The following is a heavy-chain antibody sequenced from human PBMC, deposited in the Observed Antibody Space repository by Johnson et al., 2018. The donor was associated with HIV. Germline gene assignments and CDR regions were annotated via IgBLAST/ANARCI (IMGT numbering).Heavy chain of an antibody. J-gene: IGHJ3*01. Sequence: VQLVESGGGLIQPGGSLRLSCAASGFTVSSNYMSWVRQAPVKGLEWVSVIYSGGNTYYADSVKGRFTISRDNSKNTLYLQMNSLRAEDTAVYYCAKAPPLSTYDYDAFDVWGQGTMVTVSS. CDR3: AKAPPLSTYDYDAFDV. CDR2: IYSGGNT. D-gene: IGHD5-12*01. CDR1: GFTVSSNY. V-gene: IGHV3-53*01.